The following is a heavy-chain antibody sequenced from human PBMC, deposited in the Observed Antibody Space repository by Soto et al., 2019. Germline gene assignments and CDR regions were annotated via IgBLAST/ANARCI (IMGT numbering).Heavy chain of an antibody. D-gene: IGHD3-22*01. CDR2: ISYDGSNK. CDR3: AKDEAYYYDSSGYLDY. V-gene: IGHV3-30*18. Sequence: QVQLVESGGGVVQPGRSLRLSCAAYGFTFSSYGMHWVRQAPGKGLEWVAVISYDGSNKYYADSVKGRFTISRDNSKNTLYLQRNSLRAEDTAVYYCAKDEAYYYDSSGYLDYWGQGTLVTVSS. J-gene: IGHJ4*02. CDR1: GFTFSSYG.